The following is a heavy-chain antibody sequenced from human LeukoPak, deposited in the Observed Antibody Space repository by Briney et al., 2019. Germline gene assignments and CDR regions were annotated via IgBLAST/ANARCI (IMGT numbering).Heavy chain of an antibody. V-gene: IGHV1-69*04. CDR2: IIPILGIA. D-gene: IGHD5-12*01. CDR1: GGTFSSYA. Sequence: SVKVSCKASGGTFSSYAISWVRQAPGQGLEWMGRIIPILGIANYAQKFRGRVTITADKSTSTAYMELSSLRSEDTAVYYCARDRRWLRLGKTDAFDIWGQATMVTVSS. J-gene: IGHJ3*02. CDR3: ARDRRWLRLGKTDAFDI.